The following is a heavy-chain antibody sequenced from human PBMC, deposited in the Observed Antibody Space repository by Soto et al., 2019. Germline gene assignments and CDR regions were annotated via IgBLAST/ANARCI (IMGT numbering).Heavy chain of an antibody. J-gene: IGHJ4*02. D-gene: IGHD5-12*01. CDR3: ARTIVATINSFDY. V-gene: IGHV1-69*02. CDR1: GGTFSSYT. Sequence: QVQLVQSGAEVKKPGSSVKVFCKASGGTFSSYTISWVRQAPGQRLEWMGRIIPILGIANYAQKFQGRVTITADKSTSTAYMELSSLRSEDTAVYYGARTIVATINSFDYWVQGTLVTVSS. CDR2: IIPILGIA.